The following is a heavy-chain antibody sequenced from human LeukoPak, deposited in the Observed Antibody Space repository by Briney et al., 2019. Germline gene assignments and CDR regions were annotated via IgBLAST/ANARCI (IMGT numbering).Heavy chain of an antibody. CDR3: VKANYDYYFDY. V-gene: IGHV3-23*01. CDR1: GFSLSDYA. Sequence: PGGSLRLSCAASGFSLSDYAMSWVRQTPGQGLAWVSVIGPVSAIYYADSVKGRFTISRDTSKNTPYLQMDSLRAEDTAVYFCVKANYDYYFDYWGQGTLVTVSS. D-gene: IGHD3-3*01. J-gene: IGHJ4*02. CDR2: IGPVSAI.